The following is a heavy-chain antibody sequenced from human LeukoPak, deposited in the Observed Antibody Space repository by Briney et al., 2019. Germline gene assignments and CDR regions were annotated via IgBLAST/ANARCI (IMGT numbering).Heavy chain of an antibody. D-gene: IGHD3-10*01. CDR3: ARASRAFSYYYYGMDV. Sequence: GGSLRLSCAASGFTFSSYAMHWVRQAPGKGLEWVAVISYDGSNKYYADSVKGRFTISRDNSKNTLYLQMNSLRAEDTAAYYCARASRAFSYYYYGMDVWGKGTTVTVSS. CDR1: GFTFSSYA. CDR2: ISYDGSNK. J-gene: IGHJ6*04. V-gene: IGHV3-30*04.